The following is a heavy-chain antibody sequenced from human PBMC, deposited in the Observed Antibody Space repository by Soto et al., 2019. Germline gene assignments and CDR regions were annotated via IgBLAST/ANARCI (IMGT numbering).Heavy chain of an antibody. D-gene: IGHD6-19*01. CDR2: INHSGST. V-gene: IGHV4-34*01. CDR3: ASAVAGPKFGDWFDP. Sequence: SETLSLTCAVYGGSFSGYYWRWIRQPPGKGLEWIGEINHSGSTNYNPSLKSRVTISVDTSKNQFSLKLSSVTAADTAVYYCASAVAGPKFGDWFDPWGQGTLVTVSS. CDR1: GGSFSGYY. J-gene: IGHJ5*02.